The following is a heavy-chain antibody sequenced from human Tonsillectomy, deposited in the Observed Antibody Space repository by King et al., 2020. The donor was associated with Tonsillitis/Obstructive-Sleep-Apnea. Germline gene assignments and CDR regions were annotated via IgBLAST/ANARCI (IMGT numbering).Heavy chain of an antibody. CDR2: INPSDGIT. D-gene: IGHD2-15*01. CDR3: ARDDKDDRYFDY. Sequence: VQLVESGAEVKNPGASVKVSCTAYGYTFTSYYIHWVRQAPGQGLEWMGIINPSDGITTYAQKFQGRVTMTRDTSTNTVHMELTSLRSEDTAVYYCARDDKDDRYFDYWGQGTLVTVSS. V-gene: IGHV1-46*01. CDR1: GYTFTSYY. J-gene: IGHJ4*02.